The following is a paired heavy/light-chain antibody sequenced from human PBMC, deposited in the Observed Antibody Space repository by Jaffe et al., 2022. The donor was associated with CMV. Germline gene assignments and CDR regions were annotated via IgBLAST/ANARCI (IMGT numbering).Heavy chain of an antibody. CDR2: IYPGDSDT. CDR1: GYFFANYW. CDR3: ARLRGASFSYYYGDV. Sequence: EVQLVQSGAEVKKPGESLKISCKGSGYFFANYWIGWVRQMPGNGLEWMGIIYPGDSDTRYSPSFQGHVTISADKSVDTAYLQWGSLKASDSAIYYCARLRGASFSYYYGDVWGKGTTVTVSS. V-gene: IGHV5-51*01. J-gene: IGHJ6*03. D-gene: IGHD1-26*01.
Light chain of an antibody. J-gene: IGKJ4*01. CDR1: QGISNW. CDR3: QQTKGFLGT. CDR2: AAS. Sequence: DVQMTQSPSSVSASVGDRVTITCRASQGISNWLAWYQQRPGEAPRALIYAASSLQSGVPSRFSGSGSGTDFTLTISSLQPEDFATYYCQQTKGFLGTFGGGTKVEIK. V-gene: IGKV1-12*01.